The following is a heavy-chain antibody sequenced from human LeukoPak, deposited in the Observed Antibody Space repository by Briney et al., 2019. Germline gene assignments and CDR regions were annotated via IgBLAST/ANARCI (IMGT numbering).Heavy chain of an antibody. V-gene: IGHV3-48*04. J-gene: IGHJ4*02. CDR3: ARDHGNYDILTGYYVDYFDY. CDR2: ISSSSSTI. Sequence: GGSLRLSCAASGFTFSSYSMNWVRQAPGKGLEWVSSISSSSSTIYYADSVKGRFTISRDNAKNSLYLQMNSLRAEDTAVYYCARDHGNYDILTGYYVDYFDYWGQGTLVTVSS. CDR1: GFTFSSYS. D-gene: IGHD3-9*01.